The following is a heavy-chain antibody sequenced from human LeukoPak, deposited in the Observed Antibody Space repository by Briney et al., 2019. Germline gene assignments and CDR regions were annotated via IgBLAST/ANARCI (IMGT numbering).Heavy chain of an antibody. CDR1: GYTFTGYY. D-gene: IGHD6-25*01. CDR3: ARGTRIAAT. J-gene: IGHJ5*02. Sequence: GASVKVSCKASGYTFTGYYMHWVRQAPGQGLEWMGWMNPNSGNTGYAQKFQGRVTMSRNTSISTAYMELSSLRSEDTAVYYCARGTRIAATWGQGTLVTVSS. CDR2: MNPNSGNT. V-gene: IGHV1-8*02.